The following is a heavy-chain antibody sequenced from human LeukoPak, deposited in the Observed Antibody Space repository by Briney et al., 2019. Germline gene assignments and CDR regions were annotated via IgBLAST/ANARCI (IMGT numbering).Heavy chain of an antibody. CDR2: VDPEDGET. D-gene: IGHD6-13*01. J-gene: IGHJ4*02. V-gene: IGHV1-69-2*01. Sequence: ATVKISCKVSGYTFTDYYMHWVQQAPGRGLEWMGLVDPEDGETIYAEKFQGRVTITADTSTDTAYMDLSSLTPDDTAVYFCARDQGSLTRSWYTGYWGQGTQVTVSS. CDR3: ARDQGSLTRSWYTGY. CDR1: GYTFTDYY.